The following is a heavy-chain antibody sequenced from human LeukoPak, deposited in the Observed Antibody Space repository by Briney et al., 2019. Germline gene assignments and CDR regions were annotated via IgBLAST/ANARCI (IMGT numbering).Heavy chain of an antibody. Sequence: GGSLRLSCAASGFTFNNYGMHWVRQAPGKGREWVAVISYDGSNKYYADSVKGRFTISRDNSKNTLYLQMNSLRAEDTAVYYCATKSSGYYYFDYWGQGTLVTVSS. CDR1: GFTFNNYG. V-gene: IGHV3-30*03. CDR3: ATKSSGYYYFDY. CDR2: ISYDGSNK. J-gene: IGHJ4*02. D-gene: IGHD3-22*01.